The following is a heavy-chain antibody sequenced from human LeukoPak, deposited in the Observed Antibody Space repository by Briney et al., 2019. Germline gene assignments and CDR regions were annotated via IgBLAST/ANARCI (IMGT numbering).Heavy chain of an antibody. V-gene: IGHV3-7*01. Sequence: GGSLRLSCAASGFTFRNYWMSWVRQAPGKGLEWVANIKQDGSEIYYVDSVKGRFTISRDNAKNSLYLQMNSLRAEDTAVYYCARDPHGYKSGYGWFDPWGQGTLVTVSS. D-gene: IGHD5-18*01. CDR3: ARDPHGYKSGYGWFDP. J-gene: IGHJ5*02. CDR2: IKQDGSEI. CDR1: GFTFRNYW.